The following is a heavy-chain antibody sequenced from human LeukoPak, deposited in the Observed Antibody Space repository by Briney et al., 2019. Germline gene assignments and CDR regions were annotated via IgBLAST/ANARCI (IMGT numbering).Heavy chain of an antibody. Sequence: PGGSLRLSCAASGFTFSSYSMNWARQAPGKGLEWVSYISSDSTNIFYADSFKGRFTISRDNAQNSLYLQMNSLRVEDTAVYYCARDPPGAHFDYWGQGTLVTVSS. CDR1: GFTFSSYS. CDR3: ARDPPGAHFDY. V-gene: IGHV3-21*06. D-gene: IGHD7-27*01. CDR2: ISSDSTNI. J-gene: IGHJ4*02.